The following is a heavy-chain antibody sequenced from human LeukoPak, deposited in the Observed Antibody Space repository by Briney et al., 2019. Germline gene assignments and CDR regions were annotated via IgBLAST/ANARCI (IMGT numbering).Heavy chain of an antibody. D-gene: IGHD3-22*01. CDR3: AAYDSSGYAFDY. J-gene: IGHJ4*02. V-gene: IGHV4-34*01. Sequence: SETLSLTCAVYGGSFSGYYWSWIRQPPGKGLEWIGEINHSGSTNYNPSLKSRVTISVDTSKNQFSLKLSSVTAADTAVYYCAAYDSSGYAFDYWGQGTLVTVSA. CDR2: INHSGST. CDR1: GGSFSGYY.